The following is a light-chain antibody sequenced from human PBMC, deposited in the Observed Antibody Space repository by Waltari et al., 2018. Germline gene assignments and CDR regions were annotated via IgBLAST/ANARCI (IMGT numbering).Light chain of an antibody. CDR3: SSYAAYNTVI. CDR1: SGDVGNYNL. J-gene: IGLJ2*01. Sequence: HSTLTQPASVSGSLGQSITISCIGTSGDVGNYNLVSWYQQHPGKAPKFMIYGVNKRPSRVSNRFAGSKSGNTAALTISGLQGEDEAIYFCSSYAAYNTVIFGGGTKVTVL. CDR2: GVN. V-gene: IGLV2-23*02.